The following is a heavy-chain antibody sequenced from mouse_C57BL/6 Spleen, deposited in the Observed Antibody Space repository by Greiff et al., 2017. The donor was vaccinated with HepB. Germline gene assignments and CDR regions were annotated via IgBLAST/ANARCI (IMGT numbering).Heavy chain of an antibody. CDR2: ISSGGDYI. D-gene: IGHD2-1*01. J-gene: IGHJ4*01. Sequence: EVKLVESGEGLVKPGGSLKLSCAASGFTFSSYAMSWVRQTPEKRLEWVAYISSGGDYIYYADTVKGRFTISRDNARNTLYLQMSSLKSEDTAMYYCTRDAYGNYDYYAMDYWGQGTSVTVSS. CDR1: GFTFSSYA. V-gene: IGHV5-9-1*02. CDR3: TRDAYGNYDYYAMDY.